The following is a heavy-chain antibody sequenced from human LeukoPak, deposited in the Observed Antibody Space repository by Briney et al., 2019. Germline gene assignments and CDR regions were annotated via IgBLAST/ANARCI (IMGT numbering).Heavy chain of an antibody. D-gene: IGHD2-2*01. CDR2: IIPILGIA. J-gene: IGHJ4*02. Sequence: SVKVSCKASGGTFSSYAISWVRQAPGQGLEWMGRIIPILGIANYAQKFQGRVTITTDESTSTAYMELSSLRSEDTAVYYCARGLPYCSSTSCYLDYWGQGTLVTVSS. V-gene: IGHV1-69*04. CDR1: GGTFSSYA. CDR3: ARGLPYCSSTSCYLDY.